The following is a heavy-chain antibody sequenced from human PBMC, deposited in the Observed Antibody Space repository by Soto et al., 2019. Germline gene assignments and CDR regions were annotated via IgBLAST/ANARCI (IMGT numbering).Heavy chain of an antibody. CDR3: ARTLPNRQLFYS. Sequence: PSETLSLTCTVSGVFIWGWIRQSPDKGLEWIGYIYNSGRYNYNPSLESRLTISIDTSKNQFSLRLASVTAADTAVYYCARTLPNRQLFYSCSQGTVVTVAS. D-gene: IGHD1-1*01. CDR1: GVFI. V-gene: IGHV4-59*01. J-gene: IGHJ4*02. CDR2: IYNSGRY.